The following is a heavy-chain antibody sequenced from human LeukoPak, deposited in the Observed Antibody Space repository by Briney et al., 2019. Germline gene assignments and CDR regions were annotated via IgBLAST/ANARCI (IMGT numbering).Heavy chain of an antibody. CDR1: GFTFSSYW. V-gene: IGHV3-7*01. Sequence: GSLRLSCAASGFTFSSYWMSWVRQAPGKGLEWVANIKQDGSEKYYVDSVKGRFTISRDNAKNSLYLQMNSLRAEDTAVYYCASDAAMVPMDYWGQGTLVTVSS. CDR3: ASDAAMVPMDY. D-gene: IGHD5-18*01. CDR2: IKQDGSEK. J-gene: IGHJ4*02.